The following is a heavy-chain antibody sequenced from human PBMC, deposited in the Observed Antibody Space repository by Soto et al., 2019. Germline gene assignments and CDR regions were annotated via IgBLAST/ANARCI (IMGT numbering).Heavy chain of an antibody. CDR2: IRSKAYGGTT. J-gene: IGHJ4*02. Sequence: GGSLRLSCTASGFTFGDYAMSWFRQAPGKGLEWVGFIRSKAYGGTTEYAASVKGRFTISRDDSKSIAYLQMNSLKTEDTAVYYCTTKAVVVTAIPESFDYWGQGTLVTVSS. CDR3: TTKAVVVTAIPESFDY. D-gene: IGHD2-21*02. CDR1: GFTFGDYA. V-gene: IGHV3-49*03.